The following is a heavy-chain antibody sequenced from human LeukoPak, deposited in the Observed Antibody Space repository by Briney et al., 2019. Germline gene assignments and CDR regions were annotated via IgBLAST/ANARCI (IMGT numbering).Heavy chain of an antibody. CDR2: SYYNGNI. CDR1: GGSIRSYSYC. V-gene: IGHV4-39*07. D-gene: IGHD2-15*01. CDR3: AKDLKGVVGTVFDP. J-gene: IGHJ5*02. Sequence: PSDTLSLTCSVSGGSIRSYSYCWGWIRQPPGKGLEWMGISYYNGNIYYHPSLKRRFTMSVDRSKHQFYLNINSLTAEDTAMYYCAKDLKGVVGTVFDPWGQGTLVTVSS.